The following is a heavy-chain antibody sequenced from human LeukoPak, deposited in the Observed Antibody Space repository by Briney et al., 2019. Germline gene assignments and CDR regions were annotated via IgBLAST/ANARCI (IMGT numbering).Heavy chain of an antibody. CDR2: ISSNGGST. D-gene: IGHD4-17*01. CDR1: GFTFSPYS. CDR3: ARGRDYPYYFDY. V-gene: IGHV3-64*01. J-gene: IGHJ4*02. Sequence: PGGSLRLSCAASGFTFSPYSMHWVRQAPGKGLEYVSTISSNGGSTYYANSVKGRFTISRDNSKSTLYLQMGSLRADDMAVYYCARGRDYPYYFDYWGQGALVTVSS.